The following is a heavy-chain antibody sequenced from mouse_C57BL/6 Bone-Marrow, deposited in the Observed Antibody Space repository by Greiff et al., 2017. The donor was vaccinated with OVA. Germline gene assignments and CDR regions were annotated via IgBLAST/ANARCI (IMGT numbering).Heavy chain of an antibody. CDR2: ILPGSGST. J-gene: IGHJ3*01. CDR3: ARLYGSSFTLWFAY. CDR1: GYTFTGYW. V-gene: IGHV1-9*01. Sequence: QVQLKESGAELLKPGASVKLSCKAPGYTFTGYWIEWVKQRPGHGLEWIGEILPGSGSTNYTEKFKSKATLTVDKSSSTAYMQLSSLTSEDSAVYYCARLYGSSFTLWFAYWGQGTLVTVSA. D-gene: IGHD1-1*01.